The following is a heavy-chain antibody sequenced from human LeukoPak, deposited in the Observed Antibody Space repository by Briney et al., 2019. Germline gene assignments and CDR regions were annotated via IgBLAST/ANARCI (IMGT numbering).Heavy chain of an antibody. J-gene: IGHJ4*02. D-gene: IGHD3-10*01. V-gene: IGHV3-23*01. CDR3: ARHLLWFGELSGGFDY. CDR1: GFIFSSYA. CDR2: ISGSGGST. Sequence: GGSLRLSCAASGFIFSSYAMSWVRQVPGKGLEWVSSISGSGGSTYYADSLEGRFTISRDNSKNTLYLQMNSLRAEDTAVYYCARHLLWFGELSGGFDYWGQGTLVTVSS.